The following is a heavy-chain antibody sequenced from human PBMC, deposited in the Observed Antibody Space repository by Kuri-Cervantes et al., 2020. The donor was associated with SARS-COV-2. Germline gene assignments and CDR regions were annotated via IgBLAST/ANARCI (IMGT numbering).Heavy chain of an antibody. Sequence: SVKVSCKASGGTFSSYAISWVRQAPGQGLEWMGGIIPIFGTANYAQKFQGRVTITADKSTSTAYMELSSLRSEDTAVYYCARPNSGYEARDAFDIWGQGTMVTVSS. J-gene: IGHJ3*02. V-gene: IGHV1-69*06. D-gene: IGHD5-12*01. CDR1: GGTFSSYA. CDR2: IIPIFGTA. CDR3: ARPNSGYEARDAFDI.